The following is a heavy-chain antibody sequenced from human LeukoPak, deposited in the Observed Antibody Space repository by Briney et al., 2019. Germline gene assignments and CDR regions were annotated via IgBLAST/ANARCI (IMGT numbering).Heavy chain of an antibody. CDR1: GFTFTNYW. J-gene: IGHJ2*01. CDR2: VHAGDSDA. CDR3: ARFGYSTSLDFYLDV. V-gene: IGHV5-51*01. Sequence: GESLKISCQASGFTFTNYWIAWVRQMPGKGLEWMGIVHAGDSDARYSPSFQDQVTVSADKSISTAHLQWNSLRASDSAMYFCARFGYSTSLDFYLDVWGRGTLVAVSS. D-gene: IGHD6-13*01.